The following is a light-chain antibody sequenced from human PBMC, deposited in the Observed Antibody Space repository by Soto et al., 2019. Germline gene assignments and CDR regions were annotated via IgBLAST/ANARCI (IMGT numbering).Light chain of an antibody. V-gene: IGLV2-8*01. J-gene: IGLJ6*01. Sequence: QSALTQPPSASGSPAQSVTISCTGTSSDIGGYNFVSWYQQHPGKAPKLIIYEVYKRPSGVSDRFSGSNSGNTASLTVSGLQAEHEADYYCSYHGGNNNPYAFGTGTELTVL. CDR3: SYHGGNNNPYA. CDR1: SSDIGGYNF. CDR2: EVY.